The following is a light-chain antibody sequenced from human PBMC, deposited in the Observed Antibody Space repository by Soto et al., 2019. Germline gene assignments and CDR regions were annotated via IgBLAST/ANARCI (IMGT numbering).Light chain of an antibody. J-gene: IGKJ4*01. Sequence: DIVMTQSPDSLAVSLGERATINCKSSQSVLHSSNNMNYLTWYQHKPGQPPKVLIYWASTRESGVPDRFSGSGSGTDFILTISSLQAEDVAVYYCQQYHSAPLTFGGGTKVEI. V-gene: IGKV4-1*01. CDR2: WAS. CDR1: QSVLHSSNNMNY. CDR3: QQYHSAPLT.